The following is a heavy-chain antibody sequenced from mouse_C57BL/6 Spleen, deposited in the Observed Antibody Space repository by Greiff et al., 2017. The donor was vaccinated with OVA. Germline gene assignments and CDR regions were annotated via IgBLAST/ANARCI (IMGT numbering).Heavy chain of an antibody. D-gene: IGHD1-1*01. CDR1: GYTFTSYW. V-gene: IGHV1-55*01. CDR2: IYPGSGST. J-gene: IGHJ1*03. Sequence: QVQLQQPGAELVKPGASVKMSCKASGYTFTSYWMTWVKQRPGQGLEWIGDIYPGSGSTNYNEKFKSKATLTVDTSSSTAYMQLSSLTSEDSAVYYCARFPHYYGSSYWYFDVWGTGTTVTVSS. CDR3: ARFPHYYGSSYWYFDV.